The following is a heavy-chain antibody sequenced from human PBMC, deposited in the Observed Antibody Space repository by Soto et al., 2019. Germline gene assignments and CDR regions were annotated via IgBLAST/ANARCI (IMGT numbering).Heavy chain of an antibody. CDR1: GGTFSSYA. V-gene: IGHV1-69*13. Sequence: ASVKVSCKASGGTFSSYAISWVRQAPGQGLEWMGGIIPIFGTANYAQKFQGRVTITADESTSTAYMELSSLRSEDTAVYYCASRYCSSTSCYRYYYYYYGMDVWGQGTTVTVSS. D-gene: IGHD2-2*01. CDR2: IIPIFGTA. CDR3: ASRYCSSTSCYRYYYYYYGMDV. J-gene: IGHJ6*02.